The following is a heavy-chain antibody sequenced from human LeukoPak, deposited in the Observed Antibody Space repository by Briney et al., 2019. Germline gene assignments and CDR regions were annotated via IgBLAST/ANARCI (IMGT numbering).Heavy chain of an antibody. CDR2: INGDGTTT. J-gene: IGHJ4*02. CDR3: SRSQFDY. CDR1: GFPFSSYW. Sequence: GGSLRLSCATSGFPFSSYWVLWVRQAQGKGLEWVSRINGDGTTTTYADSVKGRFTISRDNTENILYLQMDSLRAEDTAIYYCSRSQFDYWGQGVLVTVSS. V-gene: IGHV3-74*01.